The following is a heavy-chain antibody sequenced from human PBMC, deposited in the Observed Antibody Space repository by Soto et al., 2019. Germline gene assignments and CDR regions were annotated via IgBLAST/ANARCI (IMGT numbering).Heavy chain of an antibody. V-gene: IGHV1-46*01. Sequence: QMQLVQSGAEVKTPGASVKVSCKASGYTFTSYQMHWVRQAPGQGLEWMGIINPSGGRITYAPRFQGRVMMTRDTSTNTVYMELRSLRSEDTAVYYCARDGPPTTTGVGPSYTMDVWGQGTTVIVS. CDR2: INPSGGRI. J-gene: IGHJ6*02. D-gene: IGHD3-3*01. CDR3: ARDGPPTTTGVGPSYTMDV. CDR1: GYTFTSYQ.